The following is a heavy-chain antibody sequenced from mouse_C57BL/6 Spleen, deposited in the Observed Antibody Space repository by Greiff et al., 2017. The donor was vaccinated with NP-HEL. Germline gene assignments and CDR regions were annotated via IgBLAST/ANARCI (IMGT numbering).Heavy chain of an antibody. J-gene: IGHJ3*01. CDR3: ARGSYVAY. D-gene: IGHD1-1*02. CDR1: GYSITSGYY. CDR2: ISYDGSN. Sequence: QQSGPGLVKPSQSLSLTCSVTGYSITSGYYWNWIRQFPGNKLEWMGYISYDGSNNYNPSLKNRISITRDTSKNQFFLKLNSVTTEDTSTYYCARGSYVAYWDQGTLLTISA. V-gene: IGHV3-6*01.